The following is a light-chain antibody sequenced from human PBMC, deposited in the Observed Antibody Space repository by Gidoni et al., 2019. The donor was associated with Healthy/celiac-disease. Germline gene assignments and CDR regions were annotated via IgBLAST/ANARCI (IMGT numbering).Light chain of an antibody. V-gene: IGLV3-1*01. Sequence: SYELTQPPSVSVSPGQTASITCSGDKLGDKYACWYQQKPGQSPVLVIYQDSKRPSGIPELFSGSNSGNTATLTISGTQAMDEADYYCQAWDSSTPYVVFGGGTKLTVL. J-gene: IGLJ2*01. CDR3: QAWDSSTPYVV. CDR1: KLGDKY. CDR2: QDS.